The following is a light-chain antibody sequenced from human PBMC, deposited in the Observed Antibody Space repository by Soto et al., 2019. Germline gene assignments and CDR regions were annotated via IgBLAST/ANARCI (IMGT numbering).Light chain of an antibody. CDR3: QVWESSSDQVV. V-gene: IGLV3-21*01. CDR2: YDG. Sequence: SYELTQPPSVSVAPGETASITCGGDKIGRFSVHWYQQKPGQAPVLVIYYDGDRPSGIPERFSGSNSGNTATLTISGVEAGDEADYYCQVWESSSDQVVFGGGTKLTVL. J-gene: IGLJ2*01. CDR1: KIGRFS.